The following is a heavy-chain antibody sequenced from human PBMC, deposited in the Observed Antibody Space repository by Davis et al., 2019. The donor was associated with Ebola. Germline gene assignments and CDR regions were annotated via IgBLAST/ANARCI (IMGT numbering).Heavy chain of an antibody. CDR2: ISVYHGNT. Sequence: AASVKVSCKASVYTYTSYGIRWVRQAPGQGLEWMGWISVYHGNTNYAQKLQGRVTMTTDTSTSTAYMELRRMRSDDTAVYYCAGDRGMISPAGVCDYWGQGTLVTVSS. CDR3: AGDRGMISPAGVCDY. D-gene: IGHD2-2*01. V-gene: IGHV1-18*04. J-gene: IGHJ4*02. CDR1: VYTYTSYG.